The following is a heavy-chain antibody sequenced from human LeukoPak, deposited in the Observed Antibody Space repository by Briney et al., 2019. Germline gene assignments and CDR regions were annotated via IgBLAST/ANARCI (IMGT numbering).Heavy chain of an antibody. V-gene: IGHV4-38-2*02. Sequence: YPSETLSLTCTVSGYSISSGYYWGWIRQPPGKGLEWIGSIYHSGSTYYNPSLKSRVTISVDTSKNQFSLKLSSVTAADTAVYYCASYMVRGVIDYRGQGTLVTVSS. CDR1: GYSISSGYY. CDR2: IYHSGST. CDR3: ASYMVRGVIDY. J-gene: IGHJ4*02. D-gene: IGHD3-10*01.